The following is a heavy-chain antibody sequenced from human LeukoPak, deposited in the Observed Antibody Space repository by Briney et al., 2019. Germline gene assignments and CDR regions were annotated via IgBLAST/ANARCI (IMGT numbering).Heavy chain of an antibody. CDR1: GGSISSGDYY. J-gene: IGHJ6*03. CDR2: IYYSGST. D-gene: IGHD5-18*01. Sequence: SQTLSLTCTVSGGSISSGDYYWRWIRQPPGKGLEWIGYIYYSGSTYYNPSLKSRVTISVDTSKNQFSLKLSSVTAADTAVYYCARGLQLWLPSYYYYMDVWGKGTTVTVSS. CDR3: ARGLQLWLPSYYYYMDV. V-gene: IGHV4-30-4*01.